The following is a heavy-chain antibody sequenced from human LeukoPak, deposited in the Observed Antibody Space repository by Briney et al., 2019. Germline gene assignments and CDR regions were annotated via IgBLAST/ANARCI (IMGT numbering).Heavy chain of an antibody. V-gene: IGHV4-31*03. J-gene: IGHJ5*01. Sequence: SETLSLTCTVSGDSMNSFTYFWTWIRQHPGKGLEWIGYVFYCGGTYLNPSLKRRLTMSSDTPNNQFSLHLTSVTAADTAVYYCARGGRGYSYGLDSWGQGIPVTVSS. D-gene: IGHD5-18*01. CDR3: ARGGRGYSYGLDS. CDR2: VFYCGGT. CDR1: GDSMNSFTYF.